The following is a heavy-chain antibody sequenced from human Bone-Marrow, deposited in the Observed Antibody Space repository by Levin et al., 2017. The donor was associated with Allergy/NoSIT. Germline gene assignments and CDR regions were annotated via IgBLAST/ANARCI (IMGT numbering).Heavy chain of an antibody. CDR3: ARGPRGMIDF. CDR1: GYTFTSYE. V-gene: IGHV1-8*01. CDR2: MNPNSGNT. D-gene: IGHD1-14*01. Sequence: GESLKISCKASGYTFTSYEFNWVRQATGQGLEWMGLMNPNSGNTAYVQKFQGRVTMTRDTSINTAYMELSGLTSEDSAVYFCARGPRGMIDFWGQGTLVTVSS. J-gene: IGHJ4*02.